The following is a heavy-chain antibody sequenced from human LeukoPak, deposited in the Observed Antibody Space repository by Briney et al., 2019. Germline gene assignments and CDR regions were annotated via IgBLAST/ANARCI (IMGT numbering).Heavy chain of an antibody. CDR2: IWHDGNNR. Sequence: GRSLRLSCAASGFTFTNYGMHWVRQAPGKRLEWVAIIWHDGNNRYYADSVRGRFTISRDNSRNTVSLQMNSLRVEDSGLYYCARDPTETPLQYWGQGALVAVSS. J-gene: IGHJ4*02. D-gene: IGHD4-17*01. CDR3: ARDPTETPLQY. CDR1: GFTFTNYG. V-gene: IGHV3-33*01.